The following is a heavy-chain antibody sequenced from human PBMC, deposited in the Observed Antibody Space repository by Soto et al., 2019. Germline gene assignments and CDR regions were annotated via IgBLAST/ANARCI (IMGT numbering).Heavy chain of an antibody. V-gene: IGHV3-30-3*01. D-gene: IGHD2-21*01. J-gene: IGHJ4*02. CDR1: GFTFSNYD. CDR3: ARDHLDSPDY. Sequence: QVQLVESGGGVVQPGTSLRLSCAASGFTFSNYDMHWVRQAPGKGLEWVAVISYDGINKYYTDSVKGRFTISRDNSKNTLYLQMNSLRAEDKAIYYCARDHLDSPDYWGQGTLVTLSS. CDR2: ISYDGINK.